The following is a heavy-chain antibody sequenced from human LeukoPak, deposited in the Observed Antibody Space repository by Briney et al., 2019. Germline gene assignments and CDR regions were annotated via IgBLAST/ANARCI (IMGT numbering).Heavy chain of an antibody. CDR3: ARDKRDFYYYYMDV. CDR2: IKQDGSEK. D-gene: IGHD3-3*01. V-gene: IGHV3-7*01. J-gene: IGHJ6*03. Sequence: PAGSLRLSCAASGFTFSSYWMSWVRQAPGKGLEWVANIKQDGSEKYYVDSVKGRFTIYRDNAKNSLYLQMNSLRAEDTAVYYCARDKRDFYYYYMDVWGKGTTVTVSS. CDR1: GFTFSSYW.